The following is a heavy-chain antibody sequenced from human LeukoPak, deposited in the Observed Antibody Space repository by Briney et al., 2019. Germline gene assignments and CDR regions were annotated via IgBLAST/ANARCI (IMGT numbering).Heavy chain of an antibody. CDR1: GYTFTSYG. Sequence: ASVRVSCKASGYTFTSYGISWVRQAPGQGLEWMGWISAYNGNTNYAQKLQGRVTMTTDTSTSTAYMELRSLRSDDTAVYYCARVANWNYGLEYYFDYWGQGTLVTVSS. J-gene: IGHJ4*02. V-gene: IGHV1-18*01. CDR2: ISAYNGNT. CDR3: ARVANWNYGLEYYFDY. D-gene: IGHD1-7*01.